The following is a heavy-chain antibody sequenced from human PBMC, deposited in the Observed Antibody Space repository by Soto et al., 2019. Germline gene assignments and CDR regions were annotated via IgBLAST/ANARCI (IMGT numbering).Heavy chain of an antibody. V-gene: IGHV3-23*01. Sequence: GGSLRLSCAASGFTFSNYAMSWVRQAPGKGLEWVSAISGSGGGTYYADSVKGRFTISRDNSKSTLYLQMNSLRDEDTAVYYCTKDRAYYYDSGGYYYFDFWGQGTLVTVSS. D-gene: IGHD3-22*01. J-gene: IGHJ4*02. CDR1: GFTFSNYA. CDR3: TKDRAYYYDSGGYYYFDF. CDR2: ISGSGGGT.